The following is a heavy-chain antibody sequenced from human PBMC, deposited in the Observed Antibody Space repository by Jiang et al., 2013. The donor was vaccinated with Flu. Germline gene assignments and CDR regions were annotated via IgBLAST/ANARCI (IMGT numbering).Heavy chain of an antibody. Sequence: GAEVKKPGESLRISCKGSGYKFIDYWIGWVRQMPGKGLEWMGIIYPGDSDTRYSPSFQGQVTISADKSINTTYLQWSSLKASDSAMYYCARHPQSYGLDVWGQGTTVTVSS. CDR2: IYPGDSDT. J-gene: IGHJ6*02. CDR1: GYKFIDYW. V-gene: IGHV5-51*01. CDR3: ARHPQSYGLDV.